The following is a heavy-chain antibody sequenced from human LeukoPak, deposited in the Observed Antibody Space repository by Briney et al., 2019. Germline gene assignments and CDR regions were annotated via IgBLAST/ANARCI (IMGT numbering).Heavy chain of an antibody. CDR1: GFTFSSYD. J-gene: IGHJ4*02. CDR2: IGTAGDT. V-gene: IGHV3-13*01. Sequence: GGSLRLSCAASGFTFSSYDMHWVRQATGKGLEWVSAIGTAGDTYYPGSVKGRFTISRENANYSLYLQMNSLRAGDTAAYFCARGGYYGDIDYWGQGTLVTVSS. D-gene: IGHD4-17*01. CDR3: ARGGYYGDIDY.